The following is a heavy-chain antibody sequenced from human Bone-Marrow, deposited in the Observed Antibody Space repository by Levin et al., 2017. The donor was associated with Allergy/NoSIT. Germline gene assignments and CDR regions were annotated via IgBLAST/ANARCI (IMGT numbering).Heavy chain of an antibody. CDR1: GFTFDDYA. Sequence: SCAASGFTFDDYAIHWVRLAPGRGLEWVGGISWNSDSIRYGDSVKGRFTISRDNAKKSLFLQMDTLRPEDTATYYCVKDGRYGISGTTDYFDYWGLGTLVTVSS. CDR2: ISWNSDSI. V-gene: IGHV3-9*01. J-gene: IGHJ4*02. CDR3: VKDGRYGISGTTDYFDY. D-gene: IGHD1-7*01.